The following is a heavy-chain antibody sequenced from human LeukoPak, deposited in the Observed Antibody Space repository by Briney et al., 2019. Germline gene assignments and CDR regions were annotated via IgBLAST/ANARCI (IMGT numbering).Heavy chain of an antibody. Sequence: GGSLRLSCAASGFTFSTYSMNWVRQAPGKGLEWVSYISASSGTIYYADSVKGRLTISRDNARNSLYLQMNSLRAEDTAVYYCARRSEFGVLYYMDVWGKGTTVTVSS. CDR3: ARRSEFGVLYYMDV. CDR2: ISASSGTI. V-gene: IGHV3-48*01. CDR1: GFTFSTYS. J-gene: IGHJ6*03. D-gene: IGHD3-16*01.